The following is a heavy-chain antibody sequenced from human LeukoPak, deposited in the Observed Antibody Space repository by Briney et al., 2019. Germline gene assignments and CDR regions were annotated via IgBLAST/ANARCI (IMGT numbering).Heavy chain of an antibody. J-gene: IGHJ5*02. CDR1: GYTFTSYG. D-gene: IGHD2-15*01. Sequence: ASVKVSCKASGYTFTSYGISWVRQAPGQWLEWMGWISAYNGNTNYAQKLQGRVTMTTDTSTSTAYMELRSLRSDDTAVYYCARAKPGYCSGGSCSILHWFDPWGQGTLVTVSS. CDR3: ARAKPGYCSGGSCSILHWFDP. V-gene: IGHV1-18*01. CDR2: ISAYNGNT.